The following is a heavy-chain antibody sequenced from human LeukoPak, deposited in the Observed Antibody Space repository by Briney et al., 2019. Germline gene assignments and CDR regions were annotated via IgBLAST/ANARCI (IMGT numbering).Heavy chain of an antibody. CDR1: GYTFTSYG. Sequence: GASVKVSCKASGYTFTSYGISWVRQAPGQGLEWMGWISAYNGNTNYAQKLQGRVTITTDTSTSTAYMELRSLRSDDTAVYYCARDRPVMITFGGVIIAAYWGQGTLVSVSS. CDR2: ISAYNGNT. D-gene: IGHD3-16*02. J-gene: IGHJ4*02. V-gene: IGHV1-18*01. CDR3: ARDRPVMITFGGVIIAAY.